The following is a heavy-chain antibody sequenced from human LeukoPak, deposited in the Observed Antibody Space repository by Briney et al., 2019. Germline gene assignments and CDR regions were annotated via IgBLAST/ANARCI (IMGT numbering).Heavy chain of an antibody. CDR2: INWNGGST. CDR3: ARAIAAAGTGDAFDI. V-gene: IGHV3-20*01. J-gene: IGHJ3*02. CDR1: GFTFDDYG. Sequence: GGSLRLSCVASGFTFDDYGMSWVRQAPGKGLEWFSGINWNGGSTGYADSVKGRFTISRDNAKNSLYLQMNSLRAEDTALYHCARAIAAAGTGDAFDIWGQGTMVTVSS. D-gene: IGHD6-13*01.